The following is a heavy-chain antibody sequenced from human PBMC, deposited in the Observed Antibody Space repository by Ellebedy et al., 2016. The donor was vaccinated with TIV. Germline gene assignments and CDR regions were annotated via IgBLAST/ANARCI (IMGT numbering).Heavy chain of an antibody. CDR2: IYYSGST. Sequence: SETLSLTXTVSGGSISSGDYYWSWIRQPPGKGLEWIGYIYYSGSTYYNPSLKSRVTISVDTSKNQFSLKLSSVTAADTAVYYCAGAGRGYCSSTSCYTWHYYYYMDVWGKGTTVTVSS. CDR3: AGAGRGYCSSTSCYTWHYYYYMDV. CDR1: GGSISSGDYY. J-gene: IGHJ6*03. D-gene: IGHD2-2*02. V-gene: IGHV4-30-4*01.